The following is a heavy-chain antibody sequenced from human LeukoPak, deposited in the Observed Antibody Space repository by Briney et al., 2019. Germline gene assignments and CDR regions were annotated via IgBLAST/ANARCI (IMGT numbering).Heavy chain of an antibody. D-gene: IGHD2/OR15-2a*01. CDR2: IYTSGST. Sequence: SETLSLTCTVSGGSISSSSYYWGWIRQPPGKGLEWIGRIYTSGSTNYNPSLKSRVTMSVDTSKNQFSLKLSSVTAADTAVYYCARDRYFNLRYYYYYYMDVWGKGTTVTVSS. CDR3: ARDRYFNLRYYYYYYMDV. CDR1: GGSISSSSYY. J-gene: IGHJ6*03. V-gene: IGHV4-39*07.